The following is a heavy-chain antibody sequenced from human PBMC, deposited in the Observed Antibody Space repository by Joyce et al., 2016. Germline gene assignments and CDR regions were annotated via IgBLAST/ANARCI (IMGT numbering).Heavy chain of an antibody. J-gene: IGHJ6*02. CDR2: IIPFFGAA. V-gene: IGHV1-69*12. D-gene: IGHD1-14*01. CDR3: ARGGTSSDHYFFYTLDV. CDR1: GGAFSNFT. Sequence: QVLLVQSGATVKRPGSSLRVSCKSSGGAFSNFTVNWVRQAPGQRLEWMGGIIPFFGAAKYAEHFQGRVTLTAALSTRTAYMELSSLTSADTAVYYCARGGTSSDHYFFYTLDVWGPGTTVIVSS.